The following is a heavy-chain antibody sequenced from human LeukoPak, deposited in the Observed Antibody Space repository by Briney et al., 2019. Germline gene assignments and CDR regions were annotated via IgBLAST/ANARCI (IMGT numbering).Heavy chain of an antibody. CDR1: GFTFSTSW. Sequence: QSGGSLRLSCAASGFTFSTSWMSWVRQAPGKGLEWVANIKTDGSEIYYADSVKGRFTISRDNAKNSLYLQMNSLRADDTAVYYCAIPPLSGTGSSRPLAEIDVWGQGTTVTVSS. CDR2: IKTDGSEI. D-gene: IGHD3-10*01. V-gene: IGHV3-7*01. CDR3: AIPPLSGTGSSRPLAEIDV. J-gene: IGHJ6*02.